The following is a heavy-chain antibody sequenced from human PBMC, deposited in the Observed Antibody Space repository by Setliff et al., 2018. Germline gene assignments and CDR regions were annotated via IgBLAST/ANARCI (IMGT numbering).Heavy chain of an antibody. CDR3: ARGSYQFDP. J-gene: IGHJ5*02. D-gene: IGHD2-2*01. V-gene: IGHV3-7*01. Sequence: ETLSLTCAVSGGSISSSNWWSWVRQAPGKGLEWVANIKQEGSEKYYVDSVKGRFTISRDDAKNSLYLQMTRLRAEDTAMYYCARGSYQFDPWGQGTLVTVSS. CDR2: IKQEGSEK. CDR1: GGSISSSNW.